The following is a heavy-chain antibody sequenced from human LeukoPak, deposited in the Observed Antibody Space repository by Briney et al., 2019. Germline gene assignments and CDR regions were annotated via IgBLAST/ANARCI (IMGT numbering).Heavy chain of an antibody. J-gene: IGHJ4*02. D-gene: IGHD5-12*01. CDR1: GCSISSGSYY. CDR2: IYTSGSP. CDR3: ARDRHKLVDIVAGILDY. Sequence: SETLSLTCTVSGCSISSGSYYWSWIRQPAGKGVEWIGRIYTSGSPNYNPSLKSRVTISVDTSKNQFSLKLISVTAADTAVYYCARDRHKLVDIVAGILDYWGQGTLVTVSS. V-gene: IGHV4-61*02.